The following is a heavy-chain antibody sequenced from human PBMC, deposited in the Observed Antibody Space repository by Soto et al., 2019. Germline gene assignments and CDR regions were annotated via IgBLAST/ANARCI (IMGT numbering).Heavy chain of an antibody. V-gene: IGHV1-69*01. CDR2: IIPIFGTP. Sequence: QVQLVQSGAEVKKPGSSVKVSCKASGGIFITYAISWLRQAPGQGLEWMGGIIPIFGTPNYAQKFQGRVNITADESTTSAYLEVTRLRADDTAVYYCARDRDDYGSGNYYNRIDFWGQGTLVTVSS. D-gene: IGHD3-10*01. CDR3: ARDRDDYGSGNYYNRIDF. J-gene: IGHJ4*02. CDR1: GGIFITYA.